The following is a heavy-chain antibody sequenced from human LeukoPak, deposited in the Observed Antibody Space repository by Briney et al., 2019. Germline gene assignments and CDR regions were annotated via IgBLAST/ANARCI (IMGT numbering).Heavy chain of an antibody. CDR3: ATSRNSGYGKPQFDY. D-gene: IGHD5-12*01. Sequence: GGSLRLSCAASGFTFSDYYMSWIRQAPGKGLEWVSYISSSSSYTNYADSVKGRFTISRDNAKNSLYLQMNSLRAEDTAVYYCATSRNSGYGKPQFDYWGQGTLVTVSS. V-gene: IGHV3-11*06. CDR1: GFTFSDYY. J-gene: IGHJ4*02. CDR2: ISSSSSYT.